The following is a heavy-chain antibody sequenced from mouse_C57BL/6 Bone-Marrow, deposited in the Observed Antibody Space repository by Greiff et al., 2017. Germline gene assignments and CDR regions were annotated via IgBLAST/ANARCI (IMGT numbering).Heavy chain of an antibody. J-gene: IGHJ2*01. V-gene: IGHV1-81*01. CDR2: IYPRSGNT. CDR3: ARCIGGVVATN. D-gene: IGHD1-1*01. CDR1: GYTFTSYG. Sequence: VQLQQSGAELARPGASVKLSCKASGYTFTSYGISWVKQRTGQGLEWIGEIYPRSGNTYYNEKFKGKATLPADKSSSTAYMELRSLTSEDSAVYVCARCIGGVVATNWGQGTTLTVSS.